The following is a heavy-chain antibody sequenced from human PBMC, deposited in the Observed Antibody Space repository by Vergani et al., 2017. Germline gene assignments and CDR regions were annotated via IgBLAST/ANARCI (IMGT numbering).Heavy chain of an antibody. CDR2: ISSSSSTI. V-gene: IGHV3-48*01. D-gene: IGHD6-19*01. CDR3: ARDLXAGDSSGWYGTYDY. Sequence: EVQLVESGGGLVQPGGSLRLSCAASGFTFSSYSMNWVRQAPGKGLEWVSYISSSSSTIYYADSVKGRFTISRDNAKNSLYLQMNSLRAEDTAVYYCARDLXAGDSSGWYGTYDYWGQGTLVTVSS. CDR1: GFTFSSYS. J-gene: IGHJ4*02.